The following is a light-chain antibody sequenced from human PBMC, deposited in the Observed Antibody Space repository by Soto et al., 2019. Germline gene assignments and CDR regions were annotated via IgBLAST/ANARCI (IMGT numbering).Light chain of an antibody. V-gene: IGKV3-20*01. CDR3: QQYGSSVQ. Sequence: EIVLTQSPDTLSLSPGERATLSCRASQSVTTKYLAWYQQKPGQAPRLLIHGASNRATGIPDRFSGSGSGTDFTLTISRLEPEDFALYYCQQYGSSVQFGGGTKVEIK. CDR1: QSVTTKY. J-gene: IGKJ4*02. CDR2: GAS.